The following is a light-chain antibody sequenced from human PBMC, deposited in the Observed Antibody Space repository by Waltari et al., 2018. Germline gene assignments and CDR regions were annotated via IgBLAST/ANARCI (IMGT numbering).Light chain of an antibody. CDR3: NSFTLGTALLV. J-gene: IGLJ2*01. CDR1: SSDVGGYKY. CDR2: DVN. Sequence: QSALTQPASVSGSPGQSITISCTGTSSDVGGYKYVSWYQQHPGKAPKLIIYDVNNRPSGFSILFSGSKSASTASLTISWLQAEDEAVYYCNSFTLGTALLVFGGGTKLTVL. V-gene: IGLV2-14*03.